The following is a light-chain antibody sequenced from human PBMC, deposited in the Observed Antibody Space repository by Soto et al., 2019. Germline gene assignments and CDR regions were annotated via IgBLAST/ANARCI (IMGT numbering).Light chain of an antibody. Sequence: DIQMTQSPSTLSASVGDRVTITCRASQSISSWLAWYQQKPGKAPKLLIYKASSLESGVPSRFSGSGSGTEFTLTISSLQADDYYCQQYNSYRRTFGQGTKVEIK. CDR1: QSISSW. V-gene: IGKV1-5*03. J-gene: IGKJ1*01. CDR2: KAS. CDR3: QQYNSYRRT.